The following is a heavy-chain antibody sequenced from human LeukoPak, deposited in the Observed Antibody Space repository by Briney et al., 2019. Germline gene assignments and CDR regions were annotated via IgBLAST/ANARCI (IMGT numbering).Heavy chain of an antibody. Sequence: PGRSLTLTCAASGFYFNNYELHGVRQAPGKGLEWLSVISSDGSDNSSADSVQGRFTISRVNSKNTLYLQMNSLTTGDTAVYYCARDQGATLVRGGTPYGEFWGQGTLVSVSS. CDR2: ISSDGSDN. V-gene: IGHV3-30*04. D-gene: IGHD3-10*01. CDR1: GFYFNNYE. J-gene: IGHJ4*02. CDR3: ARDQGATLVRGGTPYGEF.